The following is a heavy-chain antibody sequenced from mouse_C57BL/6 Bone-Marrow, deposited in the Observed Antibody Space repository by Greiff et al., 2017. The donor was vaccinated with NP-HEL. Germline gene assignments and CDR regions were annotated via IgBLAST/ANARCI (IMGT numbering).Heavy chain of an antibody. V-gene: IGHV1-18*01. J-gene: IGHJ3*01. Sequence: EVKLVESGPELVKPGASVKIPCKASGYTFTDYNMDWVKQSPGKSLEWIGDINPNNGGTIYNQKFKGKATLTVDKSSSTAYMELRSLTSEDTAVYYCASRAYYYGFAYWGKGTLVTVAA. CDR3: ASRAYYYGFAY. CDR1: GYTFTDYN. CDR2: INPNNGGT. D-gene: IGHD1-1*01.